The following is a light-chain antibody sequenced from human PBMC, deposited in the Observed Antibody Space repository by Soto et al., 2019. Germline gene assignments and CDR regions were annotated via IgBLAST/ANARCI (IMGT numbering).Light chain of an antibody. CDR3: QQYNNWPPT. J-gene: IGKJ1*01. CDR2: GAS. V-gene: IGKV3-15*01. CDR1: QSVSSN. Sequence: EIVMTQSPATLSVSPGERATLSCWASQSVSSNLAWYQQKPGQAPRLLIYGASTRATGIPARFSGSGSATEFTLTISSLQSEDFAVYYCQQYNNWPPTFGQGTRVEIK.